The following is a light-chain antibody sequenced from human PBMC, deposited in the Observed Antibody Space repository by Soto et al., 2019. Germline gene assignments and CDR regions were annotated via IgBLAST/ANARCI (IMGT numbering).Light chain of an antibody. V-gene: IGKV2-28*01. CDR2: LGS. J-gene: IGKJ1*01. CDR3: MQVLKLPWT. CDR1: QSLLHSDGYNY. Sequence: DIVMTQSPLSLPVTPGEPASISCRSTQSLLHSDGYNYLDWYLQKPGQSPQLLIYLGSNRASGVPDRFSGSGSGTDFTLKISRVEAEDVGVYYCMQVLKLPWTFGQGTKVAIK.